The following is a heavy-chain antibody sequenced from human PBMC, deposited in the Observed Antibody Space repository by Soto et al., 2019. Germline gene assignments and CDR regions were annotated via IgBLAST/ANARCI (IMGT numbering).Heavy chain of an antibody. CDR2: INEDSSYI. D-gene: IGHD3-3*01. CDR3: VRDFGWYFRSGYMDV. J-gene: IGHJ6*03. V-gene: IGHV3-21*02. CDR1: GFDFTSYS. Sequence: EVQLVESGGGLVKPGGSLRLSCAASGFDFTSYSMNWVRQAPGKGLEWVSSINEDSSYIYYAHSLRGRFTISRDNAKXXXYLQMNSLRAEDTAVYYCVRDFGWYFRSGYMDVWGDGATVTVSS.